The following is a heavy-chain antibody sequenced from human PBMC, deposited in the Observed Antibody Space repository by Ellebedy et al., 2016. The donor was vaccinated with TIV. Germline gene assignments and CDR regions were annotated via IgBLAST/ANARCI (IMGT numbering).Heavy chain of an antibody. Sequence: ASVKVSCXASGYTFTGYYMHWVRQATGQGLEWMGWMNPNTGDTGYGEKFQGRVTMTRDTSLNTAYMELSSLTSDDTAVYYCTRGTNSGSYRADWGQGTLVTVSS. V-gene: IGHV1-8*02. D-gene: IGHD3-10*01. CDR2: MNPNTGDT. CDR1: GYTFTGYY. J-gene: IGHJ4*02. CDR3: TRGTNSGSYRAD.